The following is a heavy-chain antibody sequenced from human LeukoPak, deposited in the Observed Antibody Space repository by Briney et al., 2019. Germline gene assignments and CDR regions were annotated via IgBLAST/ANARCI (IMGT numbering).Heavy chain of an antibody. CDR2: ISSSSSYI. J-gene: IGHJ4*02. CDR1: GSTFSSYS. CDR3: ARGPYYYDSSGYYYFDY. D-gene: IGHD3-22*01. V-gene: IGHV3-21*01. Sequence: GGSLRLSCAASGSTFSSYSMNWVRQAPGKGLEWVSSISSSSSYIYYADSVKGRFTISRDNAKNSLYLQMNSLRAEDTAVYYCARGPYYYDSSGYYYFDYWGQGTLVTVSS.